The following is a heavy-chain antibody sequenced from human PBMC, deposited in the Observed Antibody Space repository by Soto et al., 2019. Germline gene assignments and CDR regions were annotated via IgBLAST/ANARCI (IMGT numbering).Heavy chain of an antibody. Sequence: PSETLSLTCAVSGVSIHNSYSFCGWIRQPPGKGRDFIANVDYSGGAHYNPSFKSRVTISVDTATNQVSLRMSSVTAADTDVYFCGRVVEGATRHTDFDSWGQGTLVTVSS. CDR1: GVSIHNSYSF. V-gene: IGHV4-39*01. J-gene: IGHJ5*01. CDR2: VDYSGGA. D-gene: IGHD2-21*01. CDR3: GRVVEGATRHTDFDS.